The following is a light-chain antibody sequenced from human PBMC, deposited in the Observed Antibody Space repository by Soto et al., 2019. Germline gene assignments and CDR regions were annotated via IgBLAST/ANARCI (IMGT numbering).Light chain of an antibody. J-gene: IGKJ1*01. CDR3: LQFYNFSWT. CDR2: AAS. V-gene: IGKV1-9*01. Sequence: IQLTQSPSFLSASVGDTVTITCRASQAISTSLAWYRQKSGMAPELLVYAASTLHSGVPSRFSGGGSGTDFTLTISRLQPEDFATYYCLQFYNFSWTFGQGTKVDIK. CDR1: QAISTS.